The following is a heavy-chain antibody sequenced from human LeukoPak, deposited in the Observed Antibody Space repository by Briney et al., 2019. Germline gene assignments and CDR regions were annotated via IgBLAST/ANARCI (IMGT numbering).Heavy chain of an antibody. J-gene: IGHJ4*01. CDR3: ARHRDYYDT. D-gene: IGHD3-22*01. Sequence: SETLSLTCTVSGASINNNFWTWIRQPPGKGLEWIGYIYSSGSANYNPSLKSRVIISGDTSKNQISLNLTSVTAADTAVYFCARHRDYYDTWGHGTLVTVPS. CDR1: GASINNNF. CDR2: IYSSGSA. V-gene: IGHV4-59*08.